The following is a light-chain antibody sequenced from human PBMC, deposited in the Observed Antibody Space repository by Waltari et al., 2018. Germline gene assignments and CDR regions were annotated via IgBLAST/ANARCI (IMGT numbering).Light chain of an antibody. V-gene: IGKV3-20*01. Sequence: EIVLTQSPGNLSLSPGERAPLSCRASLSVGSSYLAWYQQKPGQAPRLLIYGASNRATDIPDRFSGSGSGTDFTRTSSRLEPEDFAVYYCQQYGTSRTFGQGTKVEIK. CDR3: QQYGTSRT. CDR2: GAS. J-gene: IGKJ1*01. CDR1: LSVGSSY.